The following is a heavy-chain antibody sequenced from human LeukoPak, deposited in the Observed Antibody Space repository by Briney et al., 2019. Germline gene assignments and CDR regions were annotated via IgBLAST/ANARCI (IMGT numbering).Heavy chain of an antibody. CDR3: ARDWLDYGGGFDY. D-gene: IGHD4-23*01. J-gene: IGHJ4*02. CDR2: IIPIFGIA. Sequence: SVKVSCKASGGTFSSYAISWVRQAPGQGLEWMGRIIPIFGIANYAQKFQGRVTITADKSTSTAYMELSSLKSEDTAVYYCARDWLDYGGGFDYWGQGTLVTVSS. CDR1: GGTFSSYA. V-gene: IGHV1-69*04.